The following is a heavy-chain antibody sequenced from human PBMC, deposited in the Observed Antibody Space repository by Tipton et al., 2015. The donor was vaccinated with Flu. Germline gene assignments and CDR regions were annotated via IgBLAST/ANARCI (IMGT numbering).Heavy chain of an antibody. CDR2: INPNSGGT. J-gene: IGHJ4*02. D-gene: IGHD2-2*01. CDR1: GYTFTGYY. Sequence: QLVQSGPEVKKPGASVKVSCKASGYTFTGYYMHWVRQAPGQGLEWMGWINPNSGGTNYAQKFQGRVTMTRDTSISTAYMELSRLRSDDTAVYYCARALLCSSTSCAHAFWGLGTLVTVSS. V-gene: IGHV1-2*02. CDR3: ARALLCSSTSCAHAF.